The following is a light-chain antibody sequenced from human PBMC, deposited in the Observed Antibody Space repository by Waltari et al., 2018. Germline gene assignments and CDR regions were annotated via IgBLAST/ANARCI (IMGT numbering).Light chain of an antibody. CDR1: SSNIGSNT. CDR2: SSY. Sequence: QSVLTQPPSASGTPGQRVTISCSGSSSNIGSNTVNWYQQVPGAAPKLLIYSSYQRPTGVPDRFSGSKFGTSASLSISGLQSGDEADYFCAAWEDSLNGPVFGGGTKLTVL. J-gene: IGLJ3*02. V-gene: IGLV1-44*01. CDR3: AAWEDSLNGPV.